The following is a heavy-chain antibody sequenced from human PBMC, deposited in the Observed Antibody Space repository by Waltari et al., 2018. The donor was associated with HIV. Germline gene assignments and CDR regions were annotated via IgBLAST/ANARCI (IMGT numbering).Heavy chain of an antibody. V-gene: IGHV3-7*04. CDR2: RKQDGSEK. CDR1: GFTFSSYW. Sequence: EVQLVESGGGLVQPGGSLRLSCAASGFTFSSYWMSWVRQAPGKRVEWVANRKQDGSEKYYVDSVNGRFTSSRDNAENSLYLQMNSLRAEDTAVYYCARGGFYGSGSKVNWGQGTLVTVSS. D-gene: IGHD3-10*01. CDR3: ARGGFYGSGSKVN. J-gene: IGHJ4*02.